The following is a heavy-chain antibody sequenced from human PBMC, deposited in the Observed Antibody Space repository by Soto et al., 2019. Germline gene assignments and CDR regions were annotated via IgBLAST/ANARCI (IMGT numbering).Heavy chain of an antibody. Sequence: GGSLRLSCTASGFTFGDYAMSWFRQAPGKGLEWVGFIRSKAYGGTTEYAASVKGRFTISRDDSKSIAHLQMNSLKTEDTAVYYCTRDAPGRMVRGVIIEGGHISDYWGQGTLVTVSS. CDR3: TRDAPGRMVRGVIIEGGHISDY. V-gene: IGHV3-49*03. CDR2: IRSKAYGGTT. CDR1: GFTFGDYA. D-gene: IGHD3-10*01. J-gene: IGHJ4*02.